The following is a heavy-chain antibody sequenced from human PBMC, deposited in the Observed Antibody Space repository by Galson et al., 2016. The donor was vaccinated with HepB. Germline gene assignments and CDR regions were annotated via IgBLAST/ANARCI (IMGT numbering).Heavy chain of an antibody. J-gene: IGHJ6*02. CDR2: INPSGGST. D-gene: IGHD3-10*01. CDR3: ARHGGWFGDLISGGTDV. V-gene: IGHV1-46*01. CDR1: GYTFTSYN. Sequence: SVKVSCKASGYTFTSYNVHWVRQAPGQGLEWMGIINPSGGSTSYAQKFQGRVTMTRDTSTSTVYMELSSLRFEDTAVYYCARHGGWFGDLISGGTDVWGQGTTVTVSS.